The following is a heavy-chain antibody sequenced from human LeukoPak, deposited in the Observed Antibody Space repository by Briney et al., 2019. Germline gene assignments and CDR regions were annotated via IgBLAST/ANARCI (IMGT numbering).Heavy chain of an antibody. CDR1: GFTFSSNW. J-gene: IGHJ5*02. V-gene: IGHV3-74*01. CDR3: ARGRKWELLEVGFDP. Sequence: GGSLRLSCAASGFTFSSNWMHWVRQAPGKGLVWVSCINSDGSSTNYADSVKGRFTISRDNSKNTLYLQMNSLRAEDTAVYYCARGRKWELLEVGFDPWGQGTLVTVSS. D-gene: IGHD1-26*01. CDR2: INSDGSST.